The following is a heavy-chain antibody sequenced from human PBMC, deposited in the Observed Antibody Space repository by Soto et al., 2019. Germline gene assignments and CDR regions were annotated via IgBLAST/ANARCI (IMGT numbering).Heavy chain of an antibody. CDR1: ADTFSSSA. V-gene: IGHV1-69*01. CDR3: ARDLISNYHYYGMDV. CDR2: IIPFFHAA. Sequence: QVQLVQSGADVKKPGSSVKVSCKASADTFSSSAFSWVRQAPGQGLEWMGWIIPFFHAANYAQRFQGRVTITSDESTRTVYMELSSLISEDTALYYCARDLISNYHYYGMDVWGKGTTVTVSS. J-gene: IGHJ6*04.